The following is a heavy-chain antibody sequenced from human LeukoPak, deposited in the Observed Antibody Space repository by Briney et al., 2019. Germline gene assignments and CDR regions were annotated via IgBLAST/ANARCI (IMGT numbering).Heavy chain of an antibody. Sequence: GGSLRLSCAASGFTFSSYGMHWVRQAPGKGLEWVAVISYDGSTYADSVKGRLTISRDNSKNTLYLQMNSLRAEDTAVYYCAKDRRYYDSSGYSDYWGQGSLVTVSS. CDR1: GFTFSSYG. CDR3: AKDRRYYDSSGYSDY. D-gene: IGHD3-22*01. CDR2: ISYDGST. J-gene: IGHJ4*02. V-gene: IGHV3-30*18.